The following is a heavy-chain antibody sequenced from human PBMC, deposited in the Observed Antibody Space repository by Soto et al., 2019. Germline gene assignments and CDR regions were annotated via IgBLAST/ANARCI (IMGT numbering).Heavy chain of an antibody. D-gene: IGHD5-18*01. V-gene: IGHV4-59*01. Sequence: QVQLQESGPGLVKPSETLSLTCAVSGGSISRSYWSWIRQPPGKGLEWIGYINYSGSTNYNPSLESRVTISVDTSKKQFSLKLTSVTAADTAVYYCARDNANYNYGALSYWGQGILVTVSS. J-gene: IGHJ4*02. CDR2: INYSGST. CDR3: ARDNANYNYGALSY. CDR1: GGSISRSY.